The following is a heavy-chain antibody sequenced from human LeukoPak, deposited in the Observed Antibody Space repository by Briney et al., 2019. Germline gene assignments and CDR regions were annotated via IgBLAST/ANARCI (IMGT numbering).Heavy chain of an antibody. CDR1: GFTFSSYA. J-gene: IGHJ5*02. Sequence: PGGSLRLSCAASGFTFSSYAMHWVRQAPGKGLEWVAVISYDGSNKYYADSVKGRFTISRDNSKNTLYLQMNSLRAEDTAVYYCAKDGSALRYFDWSWGQGTLVTVSS. V-gene: IGHV3-30*04. CDR2: ISYDGSNK. D-gene: IGHD3-9*01. CDR3: AKDGSALRYFDWS.